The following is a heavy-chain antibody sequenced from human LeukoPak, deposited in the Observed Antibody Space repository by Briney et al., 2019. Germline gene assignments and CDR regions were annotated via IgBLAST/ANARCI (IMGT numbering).Heavy chain of an antibody. CDR2: IYYSGST. CDR1: GGSISSYY. D-gene: IGHD3-3*01. Sequence: SETLSLTCTVSGGSISSYYWSWIRQPPGKGLEWIGYIYYSGSTNYNPSLKSRVTISVDTSKNQFSLKLSSVTAADTAVYYCARGLSAKYYDFWSGYRYFDYWGQGTLVTVSS. V-gene: IGHV4-59*08. J-gene: IGHJ4*02. CDR3: ARGLSAKYYDFWSGYRYFDY.